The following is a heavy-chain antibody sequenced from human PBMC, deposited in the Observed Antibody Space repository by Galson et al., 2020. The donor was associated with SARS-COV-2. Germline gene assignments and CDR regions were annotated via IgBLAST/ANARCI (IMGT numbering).Heavy chain of an antibody. CDR3: ARHGSGPNYFDY. CDR1: GGSISSSNW. D-gene: IGHD3-10*01. J-gene: IGHJ4*02. V-gene: IGHV4-4*02. CDR2: FSHIASS. Sequence: ASETLSLTCAVSGGSISSSNWWSWVRQPPGKGLEWIGEFSHIASSNYNPSLKSRVTISVDKSKNQFSLELTSVTAADTAVYYCARHGSGPNYFDYWGQGTWLPSPQ.